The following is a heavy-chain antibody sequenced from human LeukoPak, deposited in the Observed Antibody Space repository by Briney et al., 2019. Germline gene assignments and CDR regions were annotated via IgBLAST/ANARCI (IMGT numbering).Heavy chain of an antibody. D-gene: IGHD4-17*01. J-gene: IGHJ4*02. V-gene: IGHV3-74*01. CDR2: ITNDGSST. CDR3: AREGDYGDYFDY. CDR1: GFTFSSYW. Sequence: GGSLRLSCAASGFTFSSYWMHWVRQAPGKGLVWVSRITNDGSSTSHADSVKGRFTISRDNAKNTLYLQMNSLRAEDTAVYYCAREGDYGDYFDYWGQGTLVTVSS.